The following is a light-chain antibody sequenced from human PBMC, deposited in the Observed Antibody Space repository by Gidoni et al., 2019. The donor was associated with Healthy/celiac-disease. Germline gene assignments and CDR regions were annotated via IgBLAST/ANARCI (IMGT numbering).Light chain of an antibody. Sequence: IVLTQSPVSLAVSLGERATINCKSSQSVLYSSNNKNYLAWYQQKPGQPPKLLIYWASTRESGVPDRFSGSGSGTDFTLTISSLQAEDVAVYYCQQYYSTPQTFGQGTKVEIK. CDR3: QQYYSTPQT. J-gene: IGKJ1*01. CDR1: QSVLYSSNNKNY. V-gene: IGKV4-1*01. CDR2: WAS.